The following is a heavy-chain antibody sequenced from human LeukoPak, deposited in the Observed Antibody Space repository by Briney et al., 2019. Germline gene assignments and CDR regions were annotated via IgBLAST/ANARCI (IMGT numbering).Heavy chain of an antibody. J-gene: IGHJ6*02. CDR2: IYYSGST. Sequence: SETLSLTCTVSGGSISSGDYYWSWIRQPPGKGLEWIGYIYYSGSTYYNPSLKSRVTISVDTSKNQFSLKLSSVTAADTAVYYCARADVSGFYYGMDVWGQGTTVTVSS. CDR1: GGSISSGDYY. CDR3: ARADVSGFYYGMDV. V-gene: IGHV4-30-4*01.